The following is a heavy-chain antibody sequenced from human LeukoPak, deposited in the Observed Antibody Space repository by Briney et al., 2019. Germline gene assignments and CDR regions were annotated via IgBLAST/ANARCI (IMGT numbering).Heavy chain of an antibody. D-gene: IGHD4-11*01. CDR3: ALEVYYSDNSAFDY. V-gene: IGHV1-2*02. J-gene: IGHJ4*01. CDR2: MDPKSGET. Sequence: ASVKVSCKASGYTFTDYYIHWVRQAPGQGLEWMGWMDPKSGETNHAQRFQGRVIMTRDTSITTAYMELSRLRSDDTAAYYCALEVYYSDNSAFDYWGQGTLVTVSS. CDR1: GYTFTDYY.